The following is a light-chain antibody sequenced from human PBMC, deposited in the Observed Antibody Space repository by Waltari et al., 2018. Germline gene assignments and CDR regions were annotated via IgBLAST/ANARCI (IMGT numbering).Light chain of an antibody. J-gene: IGKJ3*01. V-gene: IGKV1-27*01. CDR2: AAS. CDR3: QKYNNALFA. Sequence: DIQMTQSPSSLSASVGDRVTITCRASQGISNYLAWYQQQPGKVPKLLIYAASTLHSGVPSRFSGGGSGTDFTLTISSLQPEDVATYYCQKYNNALFAFGPGTKVDIK. CDR1: QGISNY.